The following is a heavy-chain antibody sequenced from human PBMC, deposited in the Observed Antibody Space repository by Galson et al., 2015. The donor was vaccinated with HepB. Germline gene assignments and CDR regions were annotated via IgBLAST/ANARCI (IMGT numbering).Heavy chain of an antibody. D-gene: IGHD4/OR15-4a*01. J-gene: IGHJ4*02. Sequence: SLRLSCAASGFTFSSYAMHWVRQAPGKGLEWVAVISYDGSNKYYADSVKGRFTISRDNSKNTLYLQMNSLRAEDTAVYYCARALTLMVGIDYWGQGTLVTVSS. CDR3: ARALTLMVGIDY. V-gene: IGHV3-30-3*01. CDR2: ISYDGSNK. CDR1: GFTFSSYA.